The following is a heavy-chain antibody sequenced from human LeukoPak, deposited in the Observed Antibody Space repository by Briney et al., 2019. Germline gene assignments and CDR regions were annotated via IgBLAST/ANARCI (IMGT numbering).Heavy chain of an antibody. CDR3: AKDTGRFLEEGLTDY. J-gene: IGHJ4*02. CDR2: ISYDGSNK. Sequence: GGSLRLSCVASGFTFSNYNMNWVRQAPGKGLEWVAVISYDGSNKYYADSVKGRFTISRDNSKNTLYLQMNSLRAEDTAVYYCAKDTGRFLEEGLTDYWGQGTLVTVSS. D-gene: IGHD3-3*01. V-gene: IGHV3-30*18. CDR1: GFTFSNYN.